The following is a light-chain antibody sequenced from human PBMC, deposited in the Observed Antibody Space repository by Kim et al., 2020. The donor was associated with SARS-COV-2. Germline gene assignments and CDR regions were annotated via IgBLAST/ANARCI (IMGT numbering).Light chain of an antibody. V-gene: IGLV1-40*01. CDR2: SNG. CDR3: QSYDSSLSGYV. CDR1: SSRIVAGYD. Sequence: TVTGSCLGSSSRIVAGYDVPWYQHLPTTAPKLLIYSNGNRPSGVPARFSGSKSGTSASLAITGLQAEDEADYYCQSYDSSLSGYVFGSGTKVTVL. J-gene: IGLJ1*01.